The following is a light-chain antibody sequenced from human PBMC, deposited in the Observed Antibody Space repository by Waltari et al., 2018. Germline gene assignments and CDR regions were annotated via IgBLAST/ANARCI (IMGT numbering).Light chain of an antibody. V-gene: IGLV4-69*01. CDR3: QTGGHGTWV. Sequence: SVKLTCTLSSGHSSNSIAWLQQQPEKGPRYLMKVNSDGSHSRGDEIPDRFSGSSSGAERHLTISSLQAEDEADYYCQTGGHGTWVFGGGTKLTVL. J-gene: IGLJ3*02. CDR2: VNSDGSH. CDR1: SGHSSNS.